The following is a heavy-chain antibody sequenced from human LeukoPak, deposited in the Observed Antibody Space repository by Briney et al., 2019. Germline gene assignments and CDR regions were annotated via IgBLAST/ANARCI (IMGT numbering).Heavy chain of an antibody. J-gene: IGHJ4*02. CDR1: GYTFTSYG. CDR3: AVPYYYDSSGYYPNFDY. D-gene: IGHD3-22*01. CDR2: ISAYNGNT. Sequence: ASVKVSCKASGYTFTSYGISWVRQAPGQGLEWMGWISAYNGNTNYAQKLQGRVTMTTDTSTSTAYMELRSLRSDDTAVYYCAVPYYYDSSGYYPNFDYWGQGTLVTVSS. V-gene: IGHV1-18*01.